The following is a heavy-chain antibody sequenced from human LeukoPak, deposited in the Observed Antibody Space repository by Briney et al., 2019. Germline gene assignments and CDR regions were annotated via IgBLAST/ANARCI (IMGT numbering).Heavy chain of an antibody. D-gene: IGHD2-15*01. CDR1: GGSISSSSYY. CDR2: IYYSGST. J-gene: IGHJ4*02. V-gene: IGHV4-39*07. Sequence: PSETLSLTCTVSGGSISSSSYYWGWIRQPPGKGLEWIGSIYYSGSTYYNPSLKSRVTISVDTSKNQFSLKLSSVTAADTAVYYCARPYCSGGSCYFDYWGQGTLVTVSS. CDR3: ARPYCSGGSCYFDY.